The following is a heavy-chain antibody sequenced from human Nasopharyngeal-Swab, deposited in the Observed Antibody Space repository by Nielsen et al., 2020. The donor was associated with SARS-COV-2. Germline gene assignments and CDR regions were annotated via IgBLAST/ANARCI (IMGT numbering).Heavy chain of an antibody. CDR1: GFTFSSYS. CDR3: ARDKGIQYCSSTSCYESMIDYYGMDV. V-gene: IGHV3-21*01. CDR2: ISSSSSYL. D-gene: IGHD2-2*01. Sequence: GESLKISCAASGFTFSSYSMNWVRQAPGKGLEWVSSISSSSSYLYYADPVKGRFTISRDNAKNSLYLQMNSLRAEDTAVYYCARDKGIQYCSSTSCYESMIDYYGMDVWGQGTTVTVSS. J-gene: IGHJ6*02.